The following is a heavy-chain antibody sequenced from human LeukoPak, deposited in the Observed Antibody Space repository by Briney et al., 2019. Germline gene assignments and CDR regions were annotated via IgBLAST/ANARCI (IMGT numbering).Heavy chain of an antibody. CDR3: ARGWIVGATFDY. CDR1: GGSISSYY. CDR2: IYYSGST. D-gene: IGHD1-26*01. V-gene: IGHV4-59*01. Sequence: SETLSITCTVSGGSISSYYWSWIRQPPGKGLEWIGYIYYSGSTNYNPSLNSRVTISVDTSKNQFSLKLSSVTAADTAVYYCARGWIVGATFDYWGQRTLVTVSS. J-gene: IGHJ4*02.